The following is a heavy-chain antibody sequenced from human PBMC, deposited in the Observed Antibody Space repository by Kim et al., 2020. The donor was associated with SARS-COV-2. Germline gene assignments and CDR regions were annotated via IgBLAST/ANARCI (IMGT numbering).Heavy chain of an antibody. CDR3: ARDMTIIRGEYFYGMDV. CDR2: ISWSGRSI. J-gene: IGHJ6*02. D-gene: IGHD3-10*01. CDR1: GFTFDNYA. V-gene: IGHV3-9*01. Sequence: GGSLRLSCTASGFTFDNYAMHWVRQVPGKGLEWVSGISWSGRSIAYADSVKGRFTISRDNAKNSLFLQMNSLRAEDTALYYCARDMTIIRGEYFYGMDVWGHGTTVTVSS.